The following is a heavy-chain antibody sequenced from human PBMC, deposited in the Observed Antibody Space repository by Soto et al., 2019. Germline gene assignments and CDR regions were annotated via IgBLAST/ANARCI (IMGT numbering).Heavy chain of an antibody. D-gene: IGHD3-22*01. Sequence: EVQLVESGGGLVQPGGSLRLSCAASGFGFSTYTMTWVRQAPGKGLEWVSYISSSSATTHYTDSVKGRFTISRDNAENSLYLQLNGLRDEDTAAYYCARVSGVVLIAMTYFDYWGQGTLVTVSS. CDR3: ARVSGVVLIAMTYFDY. CDR2: ISSSSATT. V-gene: IGHV3-48*02. CDR1: GFGFSTYT. J-gene: IGHJ4*02.